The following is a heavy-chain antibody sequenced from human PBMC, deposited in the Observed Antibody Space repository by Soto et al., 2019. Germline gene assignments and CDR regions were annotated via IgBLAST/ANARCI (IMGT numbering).Heavy chain of an antibody. Sequence: NPGGSLRLSCAASGFTFSDYYMSWIRQAPGKGLEWVSYISSSSSYTNYADSVKGRFTISRDNAKNSLYLQMNSLRAEGTAVYYCARSYDFWSGPTYYYYYYGMDVWGQGTTVTVSS. V-gene: IGHV3-11*06. CDR2: ISSSSSYT. CDR3: ARSYDFWSGPTYYYYYYGMDV. CDR1: GFTFSDYY. D-gene: IGHD3-3*01. J-gene: IGHJ6*02.